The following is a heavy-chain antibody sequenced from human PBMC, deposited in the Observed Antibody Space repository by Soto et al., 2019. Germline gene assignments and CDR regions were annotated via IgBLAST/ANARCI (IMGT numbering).Heavy chain of an antibody. Sequence: PSETLSLTCAVYGGSFSGYYWSWIRQPPGKGLEWIGEINHSGSTNYNPSLKSRVTISVDTSKNQFSLKLSSVTAADTAVYYCARGPAFTCSSTSCHFDYWGQGTLVTVSS. CDR1: GGSFSGYY. J-gene: IGHJ4*02. V-gene: IGHV4-34*01. D-gene: IGHD2-2*01. CDR2: INHSGST. CDR3: ARGPAFTCSSTSCHFDY.